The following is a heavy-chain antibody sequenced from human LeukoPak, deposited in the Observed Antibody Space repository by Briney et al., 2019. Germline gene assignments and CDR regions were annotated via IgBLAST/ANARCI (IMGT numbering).Heavy chain of an antibody. CDR3: ARDRGGPTDY. Sequence: GASVKVSCKASGYTFTTYYMHWVRQAPGQGLEWMGWISAYNGNTNYAQKLQGRVTMTTDTSTSTAYMELRSLRSDDTAVYYCARDRGGPTDYWGQGTLVTVSS. CDR1: GYTFTTYY. J-gene: IGHJ4*02. CDR2: ISAYNGNT. V-gene: IGHV1-18*04. D-gene: IGHD3-16*01.